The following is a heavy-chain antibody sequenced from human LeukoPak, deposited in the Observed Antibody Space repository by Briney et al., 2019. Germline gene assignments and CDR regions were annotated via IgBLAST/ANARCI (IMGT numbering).Heavy chain of an antibody. D-gene: IGHD6-13*01. Sequence: GGSLRLSCAASGFTFRSYAMSWVRQAPGKGLAWVSAISSSGDSTYYADSVKGRFTISRDNSKNTLYLEMNSLKVEDTAIYYCARSFSSRFSSPRRPYYFDYWGQGTLVTVSS. CDR2: ISSSGDST. J-gene: IGHJ4*02. V-gene: IGHV3-23*01. CDR1: GFTFRSYA. CDR3: ARSFSSRFSSPRRPYYFDY.